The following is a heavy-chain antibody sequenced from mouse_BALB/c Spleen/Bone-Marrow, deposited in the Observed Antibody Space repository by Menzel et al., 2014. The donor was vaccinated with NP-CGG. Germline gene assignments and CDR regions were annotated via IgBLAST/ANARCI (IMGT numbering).Heavy chain of an antibody. V-gene: IGHV5-9-2*01. J-gene: IGHJ3*01. CDR2: ISGGGSYT. CDR1: GFSFNSYG. Sequence: EVKLVESGGGLVKSGGSLKLSCAASGFSFNSYGMSWVRQTPEKRLECVATISGGGSYTFYPDSVKGRFTISRVNAKNNLFLQLSRLRSEDTALYYCARHAYYDQTEVSFVYWGQGTLVTVSA. CDR3: ARHAYYDQTEVSFVY. D-gene: IGHD2-4*01.